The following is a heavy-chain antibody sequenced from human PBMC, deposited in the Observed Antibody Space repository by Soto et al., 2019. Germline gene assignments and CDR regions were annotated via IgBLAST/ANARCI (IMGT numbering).Heavy chain of an antibody. Sequence: SLRLSCEASGFPFNTCSMHWVRQPPCKGLEWLAAIWYDGTQKYYADSVKGRFIISRDNSKKTLYLEMNSLRAEDTAVYYCARAGGTTVTGLWHFDSWGQGTLVTVSS. D-gene: IGHD4-17*01. CDR3: ARAGGTTVTGLWHFDS. CDR1: GFPFNTCS. J-gene: IGHJ4*02. V-gene: IGHV3-33*01. CDR2: IWYDGTQK.